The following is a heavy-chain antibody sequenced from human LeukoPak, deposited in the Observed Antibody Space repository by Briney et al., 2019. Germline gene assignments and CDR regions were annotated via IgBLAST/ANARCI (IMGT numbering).Heavy chain of an antibody. CDR1: GFTFSSYA. J-gene: IGHJ6*03. CDR3: AKDRCSNGIGCYYYYMDV. Sequence: GVLRLSCAASGFTFSSYAMHWVRQAPGKGLEWVAVISYDGSNKYYADSVKGRFTISRDNSKNTLYLQMNSLRAEDTAVYYCAKDRCSNGIGCYYYYMDVWGKGTTVTISS. CDR2: ISYDGSNK. D-gene: IGHD2-8*01. V-gene: IGHV3-30*04.